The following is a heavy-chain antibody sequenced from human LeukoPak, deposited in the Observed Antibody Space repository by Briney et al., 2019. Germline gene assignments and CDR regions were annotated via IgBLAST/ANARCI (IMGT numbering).Heavy chain of an antibody. V-gene: IGHV1-69*04. CDR2: IIPILGIA. Sequence: ASVKVSCKASGGTFSSYAISWVRQAPGQGLEWMGRIIPILGIANYAQKFPGRVTITADKSTSTAYMELSSLRSEDTAVYYCAGEQGGDGYNRSDYWGQGTLVTVSS. D-gene: IGHD5-24*01. CDR3: AGEQGGDGYNRSDY. J-gene: IGHJ4*02. CDR1: GGTFSSYA.